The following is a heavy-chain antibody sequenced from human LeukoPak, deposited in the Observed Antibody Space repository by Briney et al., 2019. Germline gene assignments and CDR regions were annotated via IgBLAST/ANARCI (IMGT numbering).Heavy chain of an antibody. CDR3: SRGLDSRKLGY. CDR2: IHPSGTL. J-gene: IGHJ4*02. CDR1: GASFSSGDQY. Sequence: SETLSLTCTMSGASFSSGDQYWIWIRQSPGKGLEWIGSIHPSGTLYNNPSLESRVTMSMDTSKNQFSLNLNSVTAADTAVYFCSRGLDSRKLGYWGQGTLVTVSS. D-gene: IGHD3-22*01. V-gene: IGHV4-31*03.